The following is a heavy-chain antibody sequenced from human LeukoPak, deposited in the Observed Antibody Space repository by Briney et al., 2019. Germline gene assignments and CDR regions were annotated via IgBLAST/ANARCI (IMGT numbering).Heavy chain of an antibody. V-gene: IGHV4-4*09. J-gene: IGHJ5*02. CDR2: IYTSGST. CDR3: ARGFGVPPEGNGSPSYNWFDP. Sequence: PSETLSLTCTVSGGSISSYYWSWIRQPPGKGLEWIGYIYTSGSTNYNPSLKSRVTISVDTSKNQFSLKLSSVTAADTAVYYCARGFGVPPEGNGSPSYNWFDPWGQGTLVTVSS. D-gene: IGHD3-16*01. CDR1: GGSISSYY.